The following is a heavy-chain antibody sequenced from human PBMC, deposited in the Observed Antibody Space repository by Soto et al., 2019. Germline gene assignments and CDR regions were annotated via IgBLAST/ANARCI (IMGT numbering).Heavy chain of an antibody. CDR1: GFTFSSYG. CDR2: IWYDGSNK. Sequence: QVQLVESGGGVVQPGRSLRLSCAASGFTFSSYGMHWVRQAPGKGLEWVAVIWYDGSNKYYADSVKGRFTISRDNSKNPLYLQMNSLRAEDTAVYYCARDLTDTAMVLDYWGQGTLVTVSS. V-gene: IGHV3-33*01. CDR3: ARDLTDTAMVLDY. D-gene: IGHD5-18*01. J-gene: IGHJ4*02.